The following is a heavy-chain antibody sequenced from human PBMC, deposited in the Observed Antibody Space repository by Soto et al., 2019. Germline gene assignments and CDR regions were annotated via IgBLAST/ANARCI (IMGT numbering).Heavy chain of an antibody. D-gene: IGHD2-15*01. J-gene: IGHJ4*02. CDR3: ARGQVVAAQH. CDR2: IYYSGST. CDR1: SASLSSSTYY. V-gene: IGHV4-39*07. Sequence: SETLSLTCSVSSASLSSSTYYWSWIRQPPGRGPEWIGSIYYSGSTYYNPSLKSRVTISVDRSKNQFSLKLSSVTAADTAVYYCARGQVVAAQHWGQGTLVTVSS.